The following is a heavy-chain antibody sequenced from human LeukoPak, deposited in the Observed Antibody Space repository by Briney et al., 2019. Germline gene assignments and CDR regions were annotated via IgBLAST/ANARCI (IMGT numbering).Heavy chain of an antibody. CDR2: IYATGST. Sequence: SETLSLTCIVSGGSISNYYWSWIRQPAGKGLEWIGRIYATGSTDYNPSLKSRVTMSVDTSKNQFSLKLSSVTAADTAVYYCARRAGYSYGWDVFDIWGQGTMVTVSS. J-gene: IGHJ3*02. D-gene: IGHD5-18*01. V-gene: IGHV4-4*07. CDR1: GGSISNYY. CDR3: ARRAGYSYGWDVFDI.